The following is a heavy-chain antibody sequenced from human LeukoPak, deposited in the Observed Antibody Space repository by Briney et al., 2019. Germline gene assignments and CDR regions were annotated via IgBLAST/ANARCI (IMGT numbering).Heavy chain of an antibody. CDR3: ARGLGYSSSWPFDH. Sequence: ASVKVSCKASGYTFDSYGISWERQAPGQGLEWMGWLSPYNGNTNYAQNLQGRVTMTTDTSTNTAYVELRSLSSDDTAVYFCARGLGYSSSWPFDHWGQGTLVTVSS. D-gene: IGHD6-13*01. V-gene: IGHV1-18*01. J-gene: IGHJ4*02. CDR1: GYTFDSYG. CDR2: LSPYNGNT.